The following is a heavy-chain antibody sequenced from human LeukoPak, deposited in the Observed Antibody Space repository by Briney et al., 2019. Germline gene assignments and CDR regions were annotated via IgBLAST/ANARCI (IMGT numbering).Heavy chain of an antibody. D-gene: IGHD3-10*01. V-gene: IGHV4-59*01. Sequence: SETLSLTCTVSGGSISSYYWSWIRQPPGKGLEWIGYIYYSGSTNYNPSLKSRVTISVDTSKNQFSLKLSSVTAAGTAVYYCAREGYYYGSGSFDYWGQGTLVTVSS. CDR2: IYYSGST. CDR3: AREGYYYGSGSFDY. J-gene: IGHJ4*02. CDR1: GGSISSYY.